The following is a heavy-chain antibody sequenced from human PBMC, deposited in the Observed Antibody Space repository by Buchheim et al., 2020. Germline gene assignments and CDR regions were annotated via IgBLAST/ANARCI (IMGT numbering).Heavy chain of an antibody. V-gene: IGHV4-39*01. CDR2: IYYSGST. D-gene: IGHD1-7*01. CDR1: GGSISSSSYY. CDR3: ARHENVGLELYSSAFDI. Sequence: QLQLQESGPGLVKPSETLSLTCTVSGGSISSSSYYWGWIRQPPGKGLEWIGSIYYSGSTYYNPSLKSRVTISVDTSKNQFSLKLSSVTAADTAVYYCARHENVGLELYSSAFDIWGQGT. J-gene: IGHJ3*02.